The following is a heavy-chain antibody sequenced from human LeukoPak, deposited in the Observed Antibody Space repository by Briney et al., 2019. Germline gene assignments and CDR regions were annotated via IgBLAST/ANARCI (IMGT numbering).Heavy chain of an antibody. D-gene: IGHD2-15*01. Sequence: GGSLRLSCAASGFTFSGYGMHWVRQAPGKGLEWVAFIRYDGSNEYYADSVKGRFTISRDKSKNTPSLQMNGLRVEDTAVYYCAKVMPPGRIRFYSYYMDVWGKGTTVTVS. J-gene: IGHJ6*03. V-gene: IGHV3-30*02. CDR1: GFTFSGYG. CDR3: AKVMPPGRIRFYSYYMDV. CDR2: IRYDGSNE.